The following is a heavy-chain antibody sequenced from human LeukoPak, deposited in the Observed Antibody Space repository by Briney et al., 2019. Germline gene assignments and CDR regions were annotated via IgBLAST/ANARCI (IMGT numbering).Heavy chain of an antibody. CDR2: INHSGST. CDR3: ARGPKFSVLMVYAILGWFDP. J-gene: IGHJ5*02. D-gene: IGHD2-8*01. Sequence: PSETLSLTCAVYGGSFSGYYWSWTRQPPGKGLEWIGEINHSGSTNYNPSLKSRVTISVDTSKNQFSLKLSSVTAADTAVYYCARGPKFSVLMVYAILGWFDPWGQGTLVTVSS. V-gene: IGHV4-34*01. CDR1: GGSFSGYY.